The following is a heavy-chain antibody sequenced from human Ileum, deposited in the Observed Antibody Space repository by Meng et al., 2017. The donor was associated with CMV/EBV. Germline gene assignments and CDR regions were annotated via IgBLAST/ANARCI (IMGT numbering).Heavy chain of an antibody. D-gene: IGHD4-11*01. CDR1: GYTFTGDY. CDR3: ARAPMTTVTMGDF. Sequence: ASVKVSCKASGYTFTGDYMHWVRQAPGQGLEWMGWINPNSGSTNYAQKFQGRVTLSRDTSINTVYMEMTSLTFDDTAVYYCARAPMTTVTMGDFWGQGMLVTVSS. V-gene: IGHV1-2*02. J-gene: IGHJ4*02. CDR2: INPNSGST.